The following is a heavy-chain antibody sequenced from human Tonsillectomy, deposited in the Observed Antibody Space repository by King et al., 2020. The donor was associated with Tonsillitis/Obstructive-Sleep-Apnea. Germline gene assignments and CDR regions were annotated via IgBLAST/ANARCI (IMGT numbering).Heavy chain of an antibody. J-gene: IGHJ5*02. Sequence: VQLVESGGGLVQPGGSLRLSCAASGFTFSSYSMNWVRQAPGKGLEWVSYISSSSSTIYYADSVKGRFTISRDNAKNSLYMQMNSLRDEDTAVYYCARAPLTSPASTSWLGPRVHWFDPWGQGTLVTVSS. D-gene: IGHD2-2*01. CDR1: GFTFSSYS. CDR3: ARAPLTSPASTSWLGPRVHWFDP. V-gene: IGHV3-48*02. CDR2: ISSSSSTI.